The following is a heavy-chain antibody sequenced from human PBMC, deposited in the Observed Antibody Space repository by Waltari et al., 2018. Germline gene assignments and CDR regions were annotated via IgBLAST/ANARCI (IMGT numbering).Heavy chain of an antibody. Sequence: QVQLVQSGAEAKKPGASVKVSCKASGYTFTSSGISWVRQAPGQGLESMGWISAYNGNTNYAQKLQGRVTMTTDTSTSTAYMELRSLGSDDTAVYYCARGQSLDFWSGYPFDYWGQGTLVTVSS. CDR2: ISAYNGNT. J-gene: IGHJ4*02. D-gene: IGHD3-3*01. V-gene: IGHV1-18*01. CDR1: GYTFTSSG. CDR3: ARGQSLDFWSGYPFDY.